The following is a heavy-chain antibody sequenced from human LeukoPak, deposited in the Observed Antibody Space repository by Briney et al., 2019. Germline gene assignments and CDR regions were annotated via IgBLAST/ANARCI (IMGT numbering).Heavy chain of an antibody. CDR2: ISGSGGST. J-gene: IGHJ3*02. D-gene: IGHD3-10*01. CDR1: GFTFSSYA. Sequence: GGSLRLSCAASGFTFSSYAMSWVRQAPGKGLEWVSSISGSGGSTYYADSVKGRFTISRDNAKNSLYLQVNNLRAGDTAVYYCAREGNLHLYYCGSGTQEGSDAFDIWGQGTMVTVSS. V-gene: IGHV3-23*01. CDR3: AREGNLHLYYCGSGTQEGSDAFDI.